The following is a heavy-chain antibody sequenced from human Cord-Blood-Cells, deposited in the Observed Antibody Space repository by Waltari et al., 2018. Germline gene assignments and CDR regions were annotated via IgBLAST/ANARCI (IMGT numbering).Heavy chain of an antibody. Sequence: VQMVQSGAAVKKPVSSVKVSCTASGGTFSSYAISWVRQAPGQGLESMGGIIPIFGTANYAQKFQGRVTITADESTSTAYMELSSLRSEDTAVYYCAIMYSSSSDKIDYWGQGTLVTVAS. CDR2: IIPIFGTA. CDR3: AIMYSSSSDKIDY. V-gene: IGHV1-69*01. CDR1: GGTFSSYA. D-gene: IGHD6-6*01. J-gene: IGHJ4*02.